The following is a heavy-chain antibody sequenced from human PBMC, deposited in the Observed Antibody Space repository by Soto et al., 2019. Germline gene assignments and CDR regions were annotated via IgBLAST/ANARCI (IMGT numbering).Heavy chain of an antibody. Sequence: PSETLSLTCTVSGGSISSYYWSWIRQPPGKGLEWIGYIYYSGSTNYNPSLKSRVTKSVDTSKNRFSLKLSSVTAADTAVYYCARGEAAGESWFDPWGQGTLVTVSS. V-gene: IGHV4-59*01. J-gene: IGHJ5*02. CDR3: ARGEAAGESWFDP. CDR2: IYYSGST. D-gene: IGHD3-10*01. CDR1: GGSISSYY.